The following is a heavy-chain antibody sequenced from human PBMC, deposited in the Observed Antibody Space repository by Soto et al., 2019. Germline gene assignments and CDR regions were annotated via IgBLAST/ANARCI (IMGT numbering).Heavy chain of an antibody. D-gene: IGHD3-22*01. CDR1: GGSFSGYY. CDR3: LTQPRYYDSSGYSQIDY. Sequence: PSETLSLTCAVYGGSFSGYYWSWIRQPPGKGLEWIGEINHSGSTNYNPSLKSRVTISVDTSKNQFSLKLSSVTAADTAVYYCLTQPRYYDSSGYSQIDYWGQGTLVTVSS. V-gene: IGHV4-34*01. J-gene: IGHJ4*02. CDR2: INHSGST.